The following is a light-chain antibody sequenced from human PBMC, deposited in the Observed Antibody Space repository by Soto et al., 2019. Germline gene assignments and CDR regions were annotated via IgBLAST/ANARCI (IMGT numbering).Light chain of an antibody. Sequence: QSALTQPASVSGSPGQSITISCTVTSSDVGDYNYVSWYQKHPGKAPKLMIYEVTNRPSGVSNRFSGSKSGNTASLTISGLQAEDEADYYCSSITSTSTYVLGAGTKVTVL. CDR3: SSITSTSTYV. J-gene: IGLJ1*01. V-gene: IGLV2-14*01. CDR1: SSDVGDYNY. CDR2: EVT.